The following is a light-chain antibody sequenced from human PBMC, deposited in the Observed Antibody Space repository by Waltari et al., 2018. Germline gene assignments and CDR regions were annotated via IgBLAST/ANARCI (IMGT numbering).Light chain of an antibody. CDR3: SSYAGSNTYI. V-gene: IGLV2-11*01. CDR1: SSDIGYYNA. Sequence: QAAPTQPPSVSGSPGQSVTISCTGTSSDIGYYNAVSWYHKHPGKAPKLMCYEVSKRPSGVSDRFSGSKSGNTASLTISGLQAEDEADYYCSSYAGSNTYIFGAGTRLTVL. CDR2: EVS. J-gene: IGLJ1*01.